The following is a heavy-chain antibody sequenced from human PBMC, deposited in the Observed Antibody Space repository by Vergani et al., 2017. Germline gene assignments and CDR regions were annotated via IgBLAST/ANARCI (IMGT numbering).Heavy chain of an antibody. V-gene: IGHV4-39*01. Sequence: QLQLQESGPGLVKPSETLSLTCTVSGGSISSSSYYWGWIRQPPGKGLEWIGSIYYSGSTYYNPSLKSRVTISVDTSKNQFSLKLSSVTAADTAVYYCATLGTYDYVWGSYRYTEDYWGQGTLVTVSS. D-gene: IGHD3-16*02. CDR2: IYYSGST. CDR1: GGSISSSSYY. J-gene: IGHJ4*02. CDR3: ATLGTYDYVWGSYRYTEDY.